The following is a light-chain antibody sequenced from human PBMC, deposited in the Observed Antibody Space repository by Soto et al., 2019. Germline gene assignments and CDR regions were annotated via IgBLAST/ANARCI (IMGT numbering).Light chain of an antibody. Sequence: EIVLTQSPATLSLSPGERATLSCRASQSVSSYLAWYQQKPGQAPRLLIYGASNRATGIPDRFSGSGSGTDFTLTTSSLEPEDFAVYYCQQRSNWPSITFGQGTKGDIK. J-gene: IGKJ1*01. V-gene: IGKV3-11*01. CDR2: GAS. CDR1: QSVSSY. CDR3: QQRSNWPSIT.